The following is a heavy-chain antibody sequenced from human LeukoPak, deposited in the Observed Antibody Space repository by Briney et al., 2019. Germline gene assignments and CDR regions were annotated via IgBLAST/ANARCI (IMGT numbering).Heavy chain of an antibody. CDR2: IIPILGIA. J-gene: IGHJ4*02. CDR3: ARIQVVAATRYFDY. V-gene: IGHV1-69*04. CDR1: GYTFTSYD. D-gene: IGHD2-15*01. Sequence: SVKVSCKASGYTFTSYDINWVRQATGQGLEWMGRIIPILGIANYAQKFQGRVTITADKSTSTAYMELSSLRSEDTAVYYCARIQVVAATRYFDYWGQGTLVTVSS.